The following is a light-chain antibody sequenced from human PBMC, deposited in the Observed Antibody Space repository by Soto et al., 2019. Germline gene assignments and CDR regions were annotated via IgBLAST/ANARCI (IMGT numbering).Light chain of an antibody. Sequence: QSVLTQPASGSGSPGQSITISCTGTSSDVGAYKYVSWYQQHPGKAPKVMIYEVSNRPSGVSNRFSGSKSGNTASLTISGLQAEDEADYFCSSYSSSSTLFVFGTGTKVTVL. J-gene: IGLJ1*01. V-gene: IGLV2-14*01. CDR2: EVS. CDR3: SSYSSSSTLFV. CDR1: SSDVGAYKY.